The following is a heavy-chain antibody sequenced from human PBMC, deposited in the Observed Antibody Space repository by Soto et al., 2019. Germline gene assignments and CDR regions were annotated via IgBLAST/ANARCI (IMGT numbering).Heavy chain of an antibody. J-gene: IGHJ4*02. CDR1: GFTLSNAW. Sequence: PGGSLRLSCAASGFTLSNAWMSWVRQAPGKGLEWVGRIKSKTDGGTTDYAAPVKGRFTISRDDSKNTLYLQMNSLKTEDTAVYYCTTGGCSSTSCYGSDYWGQGTLVTVSS. D-gene: IGHD2-2*01. V-gene: IGHV3-15*01. CDR3: TTGGCSSTSCYGSDY. CDR2: IKSKTDGGTT.